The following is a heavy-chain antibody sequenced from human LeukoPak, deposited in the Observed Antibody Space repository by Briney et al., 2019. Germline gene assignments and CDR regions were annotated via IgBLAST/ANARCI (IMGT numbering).Heavy chain of an antibody. Sequence: PGGSLRLSCAASGFTFDDYAMHWVRQAPGKGLEWVSLISGDGGITYYADAVKGRFTISRDNSKNSLYLQMNSLRTEDPALYYCAKDWETALGYWGQGTLVTVSS. CDR3: AKDWETALGY. CDR1: GFTFDDYA. J-gene: IGHJ4*02. V-gene: IGHV3-43*02. D-gene: IGHD5-18*01. CDR2: ISGDGGIT.